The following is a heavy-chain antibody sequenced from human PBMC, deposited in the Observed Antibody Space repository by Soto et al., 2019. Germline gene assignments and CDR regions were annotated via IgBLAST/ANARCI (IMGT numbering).Heavy chain of an antibody. D-gene: IGHD2-8*02. J-gene: IGHJ4*02. CDR3: ARISYWVKDY. CDR2: FYFTGTT. V-gene: IGHV4-61*01. Sequence: SATLSLTCTVSGAYLRSGSYYWSWIRQPPGKGLEWIGYFYFTGTTKYNPSLESRVTISADTSKNQFSLNLTSVTAADTAVYYCARISYWVKDYWGQGALVTVSS. CDR1: GAYLRSGSYY.